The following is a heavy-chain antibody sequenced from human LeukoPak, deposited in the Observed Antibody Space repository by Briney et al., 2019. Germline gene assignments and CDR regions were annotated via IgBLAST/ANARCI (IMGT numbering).Heavy chain of an antibody. CDR1: GFMFSSYE. J-gene: IGHJ4*02. D-gene: IGHD2-15*01. CDR3: ARVLPHSDPLDY. V-gene: IGHV3-48*03. Sequence: GGSLRLSCAASGFMFSSYEMNWVRQAPGRGLEWVSFISRSGTTIYYADSVKGRFTISRDNAKNSLYLQMNSLRAEDTAVYYCARVLPHSDPLDYWGQGTLVTVSS. CDR2: ISRSGTTI.